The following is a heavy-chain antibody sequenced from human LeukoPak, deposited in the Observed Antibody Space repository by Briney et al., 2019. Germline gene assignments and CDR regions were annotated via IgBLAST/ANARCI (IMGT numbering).Heavy chain of an antibody. V-gene: IGHV3-53*01. J-gene: IGHJ4*02. Sequence: PGGSLRLSCTASGFIFGHYAMSWFRQAPGRGLEWVSVVYSAGTTYYVDSVKGRFTISRDNSKNTLYLQMNSLRAEDTAVYYCTRGIYRPSLTYYFDYWGQGTLVTVSS. CDR1: GFIFGHYA. CDR2: VYSAGTT. CDR3: TRGIYRPSLTYYFDY. D-gene: IGHD4-11*01.